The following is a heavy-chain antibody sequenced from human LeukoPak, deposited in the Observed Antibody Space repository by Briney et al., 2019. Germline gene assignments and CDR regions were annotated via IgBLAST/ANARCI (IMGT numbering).Heavy chain of an antibody. D-gene: IGHD3-10*01. CDR2: ISAYNGNT. J-gene: IGHJ4*02. Sequence: ASVKVSCKASGYTFTSYGISWVRQAPGQGLEWMGWISAYNGNTNYAQKLQGRVTMTTDTSTSTAYMELRSLRSDDTAVYYCARDFGWFGELLSFPFDYWGQGTLVTVSS. V-gene: IGHV1-18*01. CDR1: GYTFTSYG. CDR3: ARDFGWFGELLSFPFDY.